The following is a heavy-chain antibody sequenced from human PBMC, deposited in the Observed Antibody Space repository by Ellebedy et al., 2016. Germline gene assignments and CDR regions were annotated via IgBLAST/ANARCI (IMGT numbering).Heavy chain of an antibody. Sequence: GESLKISCTASGFTFSSFAMSWVRQAPGKGLEWVSAVSGSGFSTYYTDSVKGRFTISRDNSKNTLYLQMNGLSAGDTAVYYCARSGYRGGYYGLDVWGQGTTVTVSS. D-gene: IGHD3-16*02. V-gene: IGHV3-23*01. CDR3: ARSGYRGGYYGLDV. CDR1: GFTFSSFA. J-gene: IGHJ6*02. CDR2: VSGSGFST.